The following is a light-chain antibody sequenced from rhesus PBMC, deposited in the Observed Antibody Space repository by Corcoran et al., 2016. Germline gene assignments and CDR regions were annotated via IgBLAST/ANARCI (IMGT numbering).Light chain of an antibody. CDR1: QSLLDSEDGNTY. CDR2: EVS. V-gene: IGKV2-104*02. CDR3: MQALEFPFT. Sequence: DIVMTQTPLSLPVTPGEPASISCRSSQSLLDSEDGNTYLAWYLQKPGKSPQVLIYEVSNRASGVPERFSGSGAETDFRLKISRVEAEDVGVYYCMQALEFPFTFGPGTKLDIK. J-gene: IGKJ3*01.